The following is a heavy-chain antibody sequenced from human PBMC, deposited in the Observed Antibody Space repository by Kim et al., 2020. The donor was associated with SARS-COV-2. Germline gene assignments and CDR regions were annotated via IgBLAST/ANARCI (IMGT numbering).Heavy chain of an antibody. CDR2: ISAYNGNT. D-gene: IGHD3-22*01. V-gene: IGHV1-18*01. CDR1: GYTFTSYG. Sequence: ASVKVSCKASGYTFTSYGISWVRQAPGQGLEWMGWISAYNGNTNYAQKLQGRVTMTTDTSTSTAYMELRSLRSDDTAVYYCARVPWFSTMIVVVTYGLDYWGQGTLVTVSS. J-gene: IGHJ4*02. CDR3: ARVPWFSTMIVVVTYGLDY.